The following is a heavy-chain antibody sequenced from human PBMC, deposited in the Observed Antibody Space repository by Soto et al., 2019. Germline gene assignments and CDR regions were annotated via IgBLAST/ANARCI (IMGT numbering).Heavy chain of an antibody. CDR2: IYHSGST. J-gene: IGHJ6*02. CDR1: GFIFSTYAM. Sequence: PGGSLRLSCAASGFIFSTYAMSWIRQPPGKGLEWIGEIYHSGSTNYNPSLKSRVTISVDKSKNQFSLKLSSVTAADTAVYYCAGYKDFYGMDVWGQGTTVTVSS. D-gene: IGHD1-20*01. V-gene: IGHV4-4*02. CDR3: AGYKDFYGMDV.